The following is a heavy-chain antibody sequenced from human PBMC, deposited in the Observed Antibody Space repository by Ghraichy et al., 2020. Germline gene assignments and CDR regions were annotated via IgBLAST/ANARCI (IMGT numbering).Heavy chain of an antibody. V-gene: IGHV4-30-2*01. Sequence: SETLSLTCAVSGDSISRGGYSWSSIRQPPEKGLEWIGYIYHSGSTYYNPSLKSRVTISVDRSKSQFSLKLSSVTAADTAVYYCARAGYYGSDYYFDYWGQGTLVTVSS. D-gene: IGHD3-10*01. CDR2: IYHSGST. CDR3: ARAGYYGSDYYFDY. CDR1: GDSISRGGYS. J-gene: IGHJ4*02.